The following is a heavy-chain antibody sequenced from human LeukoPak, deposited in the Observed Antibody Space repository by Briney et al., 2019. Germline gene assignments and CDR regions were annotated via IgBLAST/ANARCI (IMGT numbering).Heavy chain of an antibody. CDR1: GFTFSSYS. V-gene: IGHV3-21*01. CDR2: ISSSSSYI. CDR3: ARDPFSAGAEYFQY. D-gene: IGHD6-25*01. J-gene: IGHJ1*01. Sequence: GGSLRLSCAASGFTFSSYSMNWVRQARGKGLEWVSSISSSSSYIYYADSVRGRFTISRDNAKNSLYLQMNSLRAEDTAVYYCARDPFSAGAEYFQYWGQGTLVTVSS.